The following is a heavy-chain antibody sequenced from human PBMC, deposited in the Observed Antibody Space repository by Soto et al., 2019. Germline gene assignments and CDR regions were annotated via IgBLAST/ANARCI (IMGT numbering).Heavy chain of an antibody. D-gene: IGHD2-2*01. CDR3: ARSRYCSSTSCHYFDY. Sequence: SETLSLTCTVSSGSISSSNWWSWVRQPPGKGLEWIGEIYHSGSTNYNPSLKSRVTISVDKSKNQFSLKLSSVTAADTAVYYCARSRYCSSTSCHYFDYWGKGTLVPVAS. J-gene: IGHJ4*02. CDR2: IYHSGST. CDR1: SGSISSSNW. V-gene: IGHV4-4*02.